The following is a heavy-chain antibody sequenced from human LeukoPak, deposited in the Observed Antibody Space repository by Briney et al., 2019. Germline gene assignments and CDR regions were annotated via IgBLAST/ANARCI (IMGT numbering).Heavy chain of an antibody. Sequence: SETLSLTCTVSGGSISSHYWSWIRQPPGKGLEWIGYIYYSGSTNYNPSLMSRVTISVDTSKNQFSLKLSSVTAADTAVYYCARGRSYNWFDPWGQGTLVTVSS. V-gene: IGHV4-59*11. J-gene: IGHJ5*02. CDR1: GGSISSHY. D-gene: IGHD3-10*01. CDR3: ARGRSYNWFDP. CDR2: IYYSGST.